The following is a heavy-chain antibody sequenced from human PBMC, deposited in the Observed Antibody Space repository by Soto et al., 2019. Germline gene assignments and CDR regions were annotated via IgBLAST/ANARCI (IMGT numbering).Heavy chain of an antibody. CDR3: ARERILTGYYRDAFDI. V-gene: IGHV3-21*01. J-gene: IGHJ3*02. CDR2: ISTSSSYI. CDR1: GFTFSSYG. Sequence: GGSLRLSCAASGFTFSSYGMNWVRQAPGKGLEWVSSISTSSSYIYYADSVKGRFTISRDNAKNSLYLQMDSLRAEDTAVYYCARERILTGYYRDAFDIWGQGTMVTVSS. D-gene: IGHD3-9*01.